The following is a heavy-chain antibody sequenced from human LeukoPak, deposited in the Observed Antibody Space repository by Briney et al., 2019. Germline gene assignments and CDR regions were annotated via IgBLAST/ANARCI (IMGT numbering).Heavy chain of an antibody. V-gene: IGHV4-34*01. CDR1: GGSFSGYY. CDR2: INHSGST. CDR3: ARQDIVVVPVAKDWFDP. Sequence: SETLSLTCAVYGGSFSGYYWSWIRQPPGKGLEWIGEINHSGSTNYNPSLKSRVTISVDTSKNQFSLKLSSVTAADTAVYYCARQDIVVVPVAKDWFDPWGQGTLVTVSS. J-gene: IGHJ5*02. D-gene: IGHD2-2*01.